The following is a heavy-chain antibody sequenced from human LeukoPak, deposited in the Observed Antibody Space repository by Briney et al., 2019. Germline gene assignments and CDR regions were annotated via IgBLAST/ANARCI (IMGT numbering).Heavy chain of an antibody. CDR1: GFTFSSYA. CDR3: ARPISGSSGVSNY. CDR2: ISYDGSNK. Sequence: GGSLRLSCAASGFTFSSYAMHWVRQAPGKGLEWVAVISYDGSNKYYADSVKGRFTISRDNSKNTLYLQMNSLRADDTAKYYCARPISGSSGVSNYWGQGTLVTVSS. J-gene: IGHJ4*02. D-gene: IGHD3-22*01. V-gene: IGHV3-30-3*01.